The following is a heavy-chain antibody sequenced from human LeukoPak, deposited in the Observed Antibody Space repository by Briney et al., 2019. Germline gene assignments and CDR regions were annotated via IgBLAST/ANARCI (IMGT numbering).Heavy chain of an antibody. Sequence: SETLTLTCAVSDDSFSSHYWTWIRQPPGKGLEWIGYISHIGSTNYSPSLKSRVTISIDTSRNQFSLRLSSVTAADTAVYYCARDLVTVTKGFDIWGQGTMVSVSS. CDR1: DDSFSSHY. J-gene: IGHJ3*02. D-gene: IGHD4-17*01. CDR2: ISHIGST. V-gene: IGHV4-59*11. CDR3: ARDLVTVTKGFDI.